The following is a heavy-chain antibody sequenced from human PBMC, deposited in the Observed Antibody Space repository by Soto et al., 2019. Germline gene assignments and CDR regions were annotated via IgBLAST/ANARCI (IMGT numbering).Heavy chain of an antibody. Sequence: ASVKVSCKASGYTFTSYGISWVRQAPGQGLEWMGWISAYNGNTNYAQKLQGRVTMTTDTSTSTAYMELRSLRSDDTAVYYCARVVAPPXKETNGGGNCYSYYFDYWGQGTLVTVSS. CDR3: ARVVAPPXKETNGGGNCYSYYFDY. V-gene: IGHV1-18*04. D-gene: IGHD2-21*02. CDR2: ISAYNGNT. J-gene: IGHJ4*02. CDR1: GYTFTSYG.